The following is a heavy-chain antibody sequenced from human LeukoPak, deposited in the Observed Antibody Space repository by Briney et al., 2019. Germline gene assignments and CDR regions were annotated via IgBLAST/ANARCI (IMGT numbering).Heavy chain of an antibody. CDR2: IYPGDSDT. Sequence: GESLKISCKGSGYSFTSYWIGWVRQMPGKGLEWMGIIYPGDSDTRYSTSFQGQVTISADKSISTAYLQWSSLKASDTAMYYCARRYCSGGSCYYYFDYWGQGTLVTVSS. V-gene: IGHV5-51*01. D-gene: IGHD2-15*01. CDR1: GYSFTSYW. CDR3: ARRYCSGGSCYYYFDY. J-gene: IGHJ4*02.